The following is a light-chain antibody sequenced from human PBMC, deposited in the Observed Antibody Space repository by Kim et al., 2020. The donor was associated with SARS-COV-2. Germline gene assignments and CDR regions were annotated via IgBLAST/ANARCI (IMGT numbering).Light chain of an antibody. CDR1: SNDVVDSKY. CDR2: DVT. J-gene: IGLJ3*02. CDR3: ALYTSTSTWV. V-gene: IGLV2-14*03. Sequence: GQSITISCTGTSNDVVDSKYVSWYRQHPGKAPKVMIYDVTKRPSGVSDRFSASKSDNTASLTISGLQAEDEGDYYCALYTSTSTWVFGGGTQLTVL.